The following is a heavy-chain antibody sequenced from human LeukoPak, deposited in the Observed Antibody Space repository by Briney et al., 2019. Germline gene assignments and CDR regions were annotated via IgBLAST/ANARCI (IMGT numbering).Heavy chain of an antibody. V-gene: IGHV4-38-2*02. Sequence: SETLSLTCTVSGYSISSGYYWGWIRQPPGKGLEWIGSIYHSGSTYYNPSLKSRVTISVDTSKNQFSLKLSSVTAADTAVYYCAREISSGWYRGYYYYYMDVWGKGTTVTVSS. D-gene: IGHD6-19*01. CDR1: GYSISSGYY. J-gene: IGHJ6*03. CDR2: IYHSGST. CDR3: AREISSGWYRGYYYYYMDV.